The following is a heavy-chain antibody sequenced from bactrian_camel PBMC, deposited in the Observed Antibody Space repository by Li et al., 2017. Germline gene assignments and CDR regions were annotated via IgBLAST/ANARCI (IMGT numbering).Heavy chain of an antibody. CDR2: IGSTANS. Sequence: HVQLVESGGGSVQAGGSLRLSCARSGYTYRTSCMGWFRQAPGKEREAIARIGSTANSKYADSVKGRFTISTDFKRMVYLQMNDLKPEDTAMYSCGAARGPRFYGSCDCNVWGQGTQVTVS. V-gene: IGHV3S53*01. CDR3: GAARGPRFYGSCDCNV. J-gene: IGHJ4*01. CDR1: GYTYRTSC. D-gene: IGHD1*01.